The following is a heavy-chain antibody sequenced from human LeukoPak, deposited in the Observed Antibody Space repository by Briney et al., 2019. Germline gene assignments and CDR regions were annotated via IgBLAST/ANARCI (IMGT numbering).Heavy chain of an antibody. Sequence: PSETPSFTCTVSGGSIGSSSYYWGWIRQPPGKGLEWIGSIYYSGSPNYNPSLNSRVTISVDTSKNQFSLKLSSVTAADTAVYYCATRIAVAGIYDYWGQGTLVTVSS. CDR2: IYYSGSP. CDR1: GGSIGSSSYY. J-gene: IGHJ4*02. D-gene: IGHD6-19*01. V-gene: IGHV4-39*05. CDR3: ATRIAVAGIYDY.